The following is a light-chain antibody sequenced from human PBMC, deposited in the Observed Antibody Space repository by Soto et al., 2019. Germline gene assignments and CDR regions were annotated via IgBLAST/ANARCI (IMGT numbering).Light chain of an antibody. J-gene: IGLJ1*01. CDR3: SSYTSSSLHV. Sequence: QSALTQPASVSGSPGQSITISCTGTSSDVGGYNYVSWYQQHPGKAPKLMIYDVSNRPSGVSYRFSGSKSGNTASLPISGPQAEDEADYYCSSYTSSSLHVFGTGTKVTVL. CDR1: SSDVGGYNY. V-gene: IGLV2-14*03. CDR2: DVS.